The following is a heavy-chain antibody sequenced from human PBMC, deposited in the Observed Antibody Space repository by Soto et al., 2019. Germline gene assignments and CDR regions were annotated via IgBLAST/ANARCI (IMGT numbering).Heavy chain of an antibody. CDR1: GFTFSSYA. D-gene: IGHD1-26*01. J-gene: IGHJ4*02. Sequence: EVQLLESGGGLVQPGGSLRLSCAASGFTFSSYAMRWVRQAPGKGLEWVSAISGSGGSTYYADSVKGRFTISRDNSTTTLYLQRNSLRAEYTAVYYCARRGSGSYYDYWGQGTLVIVSS. CDR3: ARRGSGSYYDY. V-gene: IGHV3-23*01. CDR2: ISGSGGST.